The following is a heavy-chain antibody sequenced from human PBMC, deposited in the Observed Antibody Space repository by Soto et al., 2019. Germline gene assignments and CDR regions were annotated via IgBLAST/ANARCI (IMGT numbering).Heavy chain of an antibody. CDR1: GGSISSGSYS. V-gene: IGHV4-39*01. CDR3: TGVAAAGWGDWFDP. J-gene: IGHJ5*02. Sequence: QLQLQESGPGLVKPSETLSLTCTVSGGSISSGSYSWGWIRQPPGKGLEWIGTIYYSGSTYYNPSLKSRVTISGDTSKNQFSLKLSSVSAADTAVYYCTGVAAAGWGDWFDPWGQGTLVTVSS. CDR2: IYYSGST. D-gene: IGHD6-13*01.